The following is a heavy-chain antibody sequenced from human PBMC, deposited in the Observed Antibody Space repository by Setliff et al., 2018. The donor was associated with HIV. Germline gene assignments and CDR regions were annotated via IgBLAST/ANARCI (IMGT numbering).Heavy chain of an antibody. V-gene: IGHV3-74*01. D-gene: IGHD1-7*01. Sequence: HPGGSLRLSCAASGFTLSDHWMHWVRQVPGKGLVWVSRTNNDGSITNYADFGKGRFTMSRDSAKNTLYLQMNSLRVEDTAVYYCVKWNYPNSWGQGTLVTVSS. CDR1: GFTLSDHW. CDR2: TNNDGSIT. CDR3: VKWNYPNS. J-gene: IGHJ4*02.